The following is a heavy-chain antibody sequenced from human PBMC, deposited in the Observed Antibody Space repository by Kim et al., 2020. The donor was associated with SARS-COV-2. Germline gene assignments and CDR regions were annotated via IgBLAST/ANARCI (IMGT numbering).Heavy chain of an antibody. J-gene: IGHJ5*02. Sequence: SETLSLTCTVSGGSISSGGYYWSWIRQHPGKGLEWIWYIYYSGSTYYNPSLKSRVTISVDTSKNQFSLKLSSVTAADTAVYYCARRVLGEFDPWGQGTLVTVAS. CDR3: ARRVLGEFDP. CDR1: GGSISSGGYY. D-gene: IGHD2-8*01. CDR2: IYYSGST. V-gene: IGHV4-31*03.